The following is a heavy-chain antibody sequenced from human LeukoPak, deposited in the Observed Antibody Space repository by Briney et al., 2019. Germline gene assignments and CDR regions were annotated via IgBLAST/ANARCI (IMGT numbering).Heavy chain of an antibody. Sequence: PGGSLRLSCAASGFTFSSYSMNWVRQAPGKGLEWVSSISSSSSYIYYADSVKGRFTISRDNAKNSLDLQMNTLRAEDTAVYYCARVWSYSLHFDYWGQGTLVTVSP. CDR3: ARVWSYSLHFDY. V-gene: IGHV3-21*01. J-gene: IGHJ4*02. D-gene: IGHD3-3*01. CDR1: GFTFSSYS. CDR2: ISSSSSYI.